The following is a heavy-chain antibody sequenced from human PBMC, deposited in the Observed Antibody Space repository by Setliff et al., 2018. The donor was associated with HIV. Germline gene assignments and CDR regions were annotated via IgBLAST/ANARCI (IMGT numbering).Heavy chain of an antibody. CDR1: GGSISSHY. V-gene: IGHV4-59*08. CDR3: ARYSTLTTNFDY. J-gene: IGHJ4*02. CDR2: IYYSGST. D-gene: IGHD4-17*01. Sequence: KPSETLSLTCTVSGGSISSHYWNWIRRPPGKGLEWIDYIYYSGSTYYNPSLTGRVTISLDTSKNQFSLKLAFVTAADTAVYYCARYSTLTTNFDYWGQGTLVTVSS.